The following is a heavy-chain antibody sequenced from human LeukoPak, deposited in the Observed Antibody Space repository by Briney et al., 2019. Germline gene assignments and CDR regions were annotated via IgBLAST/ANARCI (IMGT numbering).Heavy chain of an antibody. J-gene: IGHJ3*02. D-gene: IGHD6-13*01. CDR1: GFTFSSYS. CDR2: ISSSSSII. V-gene: IGHV3-48*04. Sequence: GGSLSLSFAASGFTFSSYSMNWVRQAPGKGLEWVSYISSSSSIIYYADSVKGRFTISRDNAKNSLYLQMNSLRAEDTAVYYCARDRTRTSWYGAEAFDIWGQGTMVTVSS. CDR3: ARDRTRTSWYGAEAFDI.